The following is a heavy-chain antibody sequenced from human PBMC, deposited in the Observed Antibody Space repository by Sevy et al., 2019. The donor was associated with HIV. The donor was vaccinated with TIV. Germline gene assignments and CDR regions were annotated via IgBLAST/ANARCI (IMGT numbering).Heavy chain of an antibody. CDR2: INHSGST. V-gene: IGHV4-34*01. J-gene: IGHJ4*02. CDR1: GGSFSGYY. D-gene: IGHD3-10*01. Sequence: SETLSLTCAVYGGSFSGYYWSWIRQPPGKGLEWIGEINHSGSTNYNPSPKSRVTISVDTSKNQFSLKLSSVTAADTAVYYCARGSYGSGSQYHLFHYWGQGTLVTVSS. CDR3: ARGSYGSGSQYHLFHY.